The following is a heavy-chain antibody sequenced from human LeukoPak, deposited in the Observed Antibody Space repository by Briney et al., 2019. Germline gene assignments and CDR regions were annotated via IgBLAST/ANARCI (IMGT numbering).Heavy chain of an antibody. CDR1: GYTFTSYD. CDR2: MNPNSGNT. V-gene: IGHV1-8*01. Sequence: ASVKVSCKASGYTFTSYDINCVRQATGQGLEWMGRMNPNSGNTGYAQKFQGRVTMTRNTSISTAYMELSSLRSEDTAVYYCARGVRRYCSGGSCYSSRPYYYYYYMDVWGKGTTVTISS. D-gene: IGHD2-15*01. CDR3: ARGVRRYCSGGSCYSSRPYYYYYYMDV. J-gene: IGHJ6*03.